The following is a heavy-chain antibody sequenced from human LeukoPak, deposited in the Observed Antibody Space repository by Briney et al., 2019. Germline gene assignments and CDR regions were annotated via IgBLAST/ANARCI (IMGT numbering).Heavy chain of an antibody. CDR1: GFMFSSYW. CDR2: IKQDGSEK. CDR3: ARDGGIVVVTDWYFDL. J-gene: IGHJ2*01. D-gene: IGHD2-21*02. V-gene: IGHV3-7*05. Sequence: PGGSLRLSCAASGFMFSSYWMNWVRQAPGKGLEWVANIKQDGSEKYYVDSVKGRFTISRDNAKNSLYLQMNSLRAEDTAVYYCARDGGIVVVTDWYFDLWGRGTLVTVSS.